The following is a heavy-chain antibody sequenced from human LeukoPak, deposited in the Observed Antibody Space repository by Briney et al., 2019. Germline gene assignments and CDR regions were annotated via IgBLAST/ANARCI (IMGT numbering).Heavy chain of an antibody. J-gene: IGHJ4*02. CDR1: GFTFSSYA. CDR2: ISSSGGTT. CDR3: AKAGIAVPATPEY. V-gene: IGHV3-23*01. D-gene: IGHD6-19*01. Sequence: PGGSLRLSCAASGFTFSSYAMNWVRQAPGKGLECVSVISSSGGTTYYSDSVKGRLIISRDNSKNTLYLQMNSLRAEDTAVYYCAKAGIAVPATPEYCGQGTQVTVSS.